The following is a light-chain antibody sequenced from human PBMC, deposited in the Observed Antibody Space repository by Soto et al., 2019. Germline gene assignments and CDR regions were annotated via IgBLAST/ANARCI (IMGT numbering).Light chain of an antibody. CDR2: GAS. V-gene: IGKV3-20*01. J-gene: IGKJ2*01. Sequence: EIVLTQSPGTLSLSPGERATLSCRASQSVSGSYLAWYQQKPGQAPRLLLYGASSRATGIPDRFSGSGSGTDYTLTISRLEPEDFAVYYCHQYASSPYTFGQGPKLEIK. CDR1: QSVSGSY. CDR3: HQYASSPYT.